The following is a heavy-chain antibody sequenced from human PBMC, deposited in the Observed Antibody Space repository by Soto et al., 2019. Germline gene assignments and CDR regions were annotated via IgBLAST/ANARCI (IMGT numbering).Heavy chain of an antibody. CDR2: VNPSSGRT. V-gene: IGHV1-46*01. D-gene: IGHD2-21*01. Sequence: QVQLGQSGSEVKKPGASVKVSCSASGYTFTSYYVHWVRKAPGQGLEWMGVVNPSSGRTTYAQRFRGRISMASNTSTSTVHVELRDLRYADTAVYYCARGIEIGPNYDDYGMDVWGQGTTVTVSS. CDR1: GYTFTSYY. J-gene: IGHJ6*02. CDR3: ARGIEIGPNYDDYGMDV.